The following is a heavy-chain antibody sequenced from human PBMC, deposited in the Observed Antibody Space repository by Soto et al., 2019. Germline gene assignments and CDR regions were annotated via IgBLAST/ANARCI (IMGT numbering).Heavy chain of an antibody. J-gene: IGHJ6*03. CDR3: AKDIKYTVTTPGHMDV. CDR1: GFTFDDYA. D-gene: IGHD4-4*01. V-gene: IGHV3-9*01. CDR2: ISWNSGSI. Sequence: GGSLRLSCAASGFTFDDYAMHWVRQAPGRGLEWVSGISWNSGSIGYADSVKGRFTISRDNAKNSLYLQMNSLRAEDTALYYCAKDIKYTVTTPGHMDVWGKGTTVTVSS.